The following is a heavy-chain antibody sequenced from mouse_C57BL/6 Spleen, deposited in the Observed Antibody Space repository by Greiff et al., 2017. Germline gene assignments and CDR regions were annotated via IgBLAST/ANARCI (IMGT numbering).Heavy chain of an antibody. V-gene: IGHV1-82*01. Sequence: VQLKESGPELVKPGASVKISCTASGYAFSSSWMYWVKQRPGKGLVWIGRFYPGDGDTNYNGKFKGKATLTADKSSSPAYMQLSSLTAEDSAVYFCAREEEIYFDDWGQGTTLTVSS. CDR2: FYPGDGDT. CDR1: GYAFSSSW. J-gene: IGHJ2*01. CDR3: AREEEIYFDD.